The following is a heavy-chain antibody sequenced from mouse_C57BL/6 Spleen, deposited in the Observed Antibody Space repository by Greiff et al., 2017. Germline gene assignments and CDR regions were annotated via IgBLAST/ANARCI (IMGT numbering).Heavy chain of an antibody. CDR3: ARELGGYFDY. V-gene: IGHV1-82*01. J-gene: IGHJ2*01. CDR1: CYAFSSSW. D-gene: IGHD4-1*01. CDR2: IYPGDGDT. Sequence: QVQLQQSGPELVKPGASVKISCKASCYAFSSSWMNWVKQRPGKGLEWIGRIYPGDGDTNYNGKFKGKATLTADKSSSTAYMQLSSLTSEDSAVYFCARELGGYFDYWGQGTTLTVSS.